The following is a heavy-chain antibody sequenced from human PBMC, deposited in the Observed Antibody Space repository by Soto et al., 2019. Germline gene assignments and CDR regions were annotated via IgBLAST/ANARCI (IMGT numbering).Heavy chain of an antibody. D-gene: IGHD3-22*01. Sequence: GGSLRLSCAASGFTFSSYAMSWVRQAPGKGLEWVSAISGSGGSTYYADSVKGRFTISRDNSKNTLYLQMNSLRAEDTAVYYCAKDTGDSTAPGPDYWGQGTLVTVSS. J-gene: IGHJ4*02. V-gene: IGHV3-23*01. CDR1: GFTFSSYA. CDR2: ISGSGGST. CDR3: AKDTGDSTAPGPDY.